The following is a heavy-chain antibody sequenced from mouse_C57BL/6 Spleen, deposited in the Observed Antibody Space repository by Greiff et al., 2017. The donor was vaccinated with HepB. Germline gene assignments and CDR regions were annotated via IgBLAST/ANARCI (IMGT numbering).Heavy chain of an antibody. D-gene: IGHD2-3*01. J-gene: IGHJ2*01. V-gene: IGHV1-69*01. CDR2: IDPSDSYT. CDR3: ARWGDGYYYFDY. CDR1: GYTFTSYW. Sequence: VQLQQPGAELVMPGASVKLSCKASGYTFTSYWMHWVKQRPGQGLEWIGEIDPSDSYTNYNQKFKGKSTLTVDKSSSTAYMQLSSLTSEDSAVYYCARWGDGYYYFDYWGQGTTLTVSS.